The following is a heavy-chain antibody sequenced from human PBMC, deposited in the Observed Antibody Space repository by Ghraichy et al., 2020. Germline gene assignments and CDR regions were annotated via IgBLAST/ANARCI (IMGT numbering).Heavy chain of an antibody. CDR1: GFTFNSYG. Sequence: GESLNISCAASGFTFNSYGMSWVRQAPGKGLEWVSTISGSGGNTYYADSVKGRFTISRDNSKNTLYLQMNSLRAEDTAVYYCAKDRGGYYGSGWGYWGQGTLVTVSS. CDR3: AKDRGGYYGSGWGY. CDR2: ISGSGGNT. J-gene: IGHJ4*02. V-gene: IGHV3-23*01. D-gene: IGHD3-10*01.